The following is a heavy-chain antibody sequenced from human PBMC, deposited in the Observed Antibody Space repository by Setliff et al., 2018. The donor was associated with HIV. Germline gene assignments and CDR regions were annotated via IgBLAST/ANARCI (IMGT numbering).Heavy chain of an antibody. Sequence: SETLSLTCSVSGDSINSRPYYYGWLRQPPGKGLEWIGNVFYSGSTYYNPSLKSRVSVSIDTSRNQFSLKLTSVTAADTAVYFCARFPTVVTAPGFWGRGTLVTVSS. V-gene: IGHV4-39*01. D-gene: IGHD2-21*02. CDR1: GDSINSRPYY. CDR3: ARFPTVVTAPGF. J-gene: IGHJ4*02. CDR2: VFYSGST.